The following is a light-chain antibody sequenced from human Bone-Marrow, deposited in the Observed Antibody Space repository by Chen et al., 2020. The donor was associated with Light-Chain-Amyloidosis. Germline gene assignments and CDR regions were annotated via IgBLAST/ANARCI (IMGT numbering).Light chain of an antibody. V-gene: IGLV3-25*03. CDR2: RDT. Sequence: SYEMTQPPSVSVSPGQTARNTCSGDDLPTKYAYWYQQKPGQAPVLVIHRDTERPSGISGRFSDYSSGTTATLTISGVQAEDAADYHCQSADSSGTSEVIFGGGTMLTVL. CDR1: DLPTKY. CDR3: QSADSSGTSEVI. J-gene: IGLJ2*01.